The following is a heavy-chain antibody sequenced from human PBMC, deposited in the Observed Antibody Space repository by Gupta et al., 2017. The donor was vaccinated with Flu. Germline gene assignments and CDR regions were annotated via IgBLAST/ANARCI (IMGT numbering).Heavy chain of an antibody. CDR1: GFRFSNYV. CDR2: IRGNGVAT. D-gene: IGHD3-3*01. CDR3: VKETGYSFSSYCFRSLDT. V-gene: IGHV3-23*01. J-gene: IGHJ3*01. Sequence: VQLLESGGGLVEPGRSLRLSCAASGFRFSNYVMSWVRQVPGKGLEWMAAIRGNGVATFSAAAVRGRVTISRDNSDNKLFLQVHSLRAEDTAVYYCVKETGYSFSSYCFRSLDTWGHGTKVTVSS.